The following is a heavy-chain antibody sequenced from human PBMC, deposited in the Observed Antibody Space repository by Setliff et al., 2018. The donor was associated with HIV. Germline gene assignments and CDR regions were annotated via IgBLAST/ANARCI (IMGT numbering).Heavy chain of an antibody. D-gene: IGHD1-1*01. CDR3: ALESELRRIDS. J-gene: IGHJ4*02. Sequence: SETLSLPCSVSGGSISSGSYYWSWIRQPSGKGLEWIGHIFSSGSTNYNPSLKSRVTMSVDMSKNQFSLKLSSVPAADTAVYYCALESELRRIDSWGQGTLVTVSS. V-gene: IGHV4-61*09. CDR1: GGSISSGSYY. CDR2: IFSSGST.